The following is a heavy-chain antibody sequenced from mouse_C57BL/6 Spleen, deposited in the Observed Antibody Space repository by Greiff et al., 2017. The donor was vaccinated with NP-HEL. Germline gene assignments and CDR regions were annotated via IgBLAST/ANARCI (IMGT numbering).Heavy chain of an antibody. CDR2: ISYDGSN. CDR1: GYSITSGYY. Sequence: DVKLQESGPGLVKPSQSLSLTCSVTGYSITSGYYWNWIRQFPGNKLEWMGYISYDGSNNYNPSLKNRISITRDTSKNQFFLKLNSVTTEDTATYYCAREKITTVDLDWFAYWGQGTLVTVSA. CDR3: AREKITTVDLDWFAY. D-gene: IGHD1-1*01. J-gene: IGHJ3*01. V-gene: IGHV3-6*01.